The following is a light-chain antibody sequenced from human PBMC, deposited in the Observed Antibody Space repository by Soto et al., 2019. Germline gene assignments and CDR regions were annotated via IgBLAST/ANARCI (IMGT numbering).Light chain of an antibody. CDR1: QNVKTR. CDR3: QQYYEWPLT. Sequence: EKVMTQSPATLSVSPGERATLSCRDSQNVKTRLAWYQQKPGQAPRLLIYDAFTRATGSPARFSGSASGTEFTLTISSLQSEDLAVYYWQQYYEWPLTVGGGTKVEIK. V-gene: IGKV3-15*01. J-gene: IGKJ4*01. CDR2: DAF.